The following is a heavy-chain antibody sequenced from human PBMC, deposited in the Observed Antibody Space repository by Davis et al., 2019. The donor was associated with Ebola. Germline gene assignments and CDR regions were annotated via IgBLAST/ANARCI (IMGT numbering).Heavy chain of an antibody. D-gene: IGHD3-22*01. CDR2: IFSNDEK. Sequence: SGPTLVKPTQTLTLTCTVSGFSLSNARMGVSWIRQPPGKALEWLAHIFSNDEKSYSTSLKSRLTISKATSKSQVVLTMTNMDPVDTATYYCARMVSEYYYDSSGYYRAWYFDLWGRGTLVTVSS. CDR3: ARMVSEYYYDSSGYYRAWYFDL. V-gene: IGHV2-26*01. J-gene: IGHJ2*01. CDR1: GFSLSNARMG.